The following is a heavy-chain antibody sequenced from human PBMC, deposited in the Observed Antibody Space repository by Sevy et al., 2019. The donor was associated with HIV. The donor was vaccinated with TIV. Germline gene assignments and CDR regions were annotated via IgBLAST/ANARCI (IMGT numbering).Heavy chain of an antibody. CDR2: FDPEDGET. CDR1: GYTLNEFA. D-gene: IGHD3-22*01. V-gene: IGHV1-24*01. CDR3: GITREYYSDNSGCFEY. Sequence: ASVKVSCKISGYTLNEFAMHWVRQAPGKGLQWMGTFDPEDGETIYAQKFQGRFAMTEDPSTDTAYMELSSLRSEDTAVYYCGITREYYSDNSGCFEYWGQGTLVTVSS. J-gene: IGHJ4*02.